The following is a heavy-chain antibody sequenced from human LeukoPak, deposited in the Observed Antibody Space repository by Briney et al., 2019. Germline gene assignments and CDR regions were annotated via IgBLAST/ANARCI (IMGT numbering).Heavy chain of an antibody. CDR1: GFTFSTYW. D-gene: IGHD2-15*01. CDR3: AREVGICSGGSCYFRFDF. Sequence: GGSLRLSCAAPGFTFSTYWMNWVRQAPGKGLEWVANIKQDGSEEYYVDSVKGRFTISRDNAKNSLYLQMDSLRAEDTAVYYCAREVGICSGGSCYFRFDFWGQGTLVTVSS. J-gene: IGHJ4*02. V-gene: IGHV3-7*01. CDR2: IKQDGSEE.